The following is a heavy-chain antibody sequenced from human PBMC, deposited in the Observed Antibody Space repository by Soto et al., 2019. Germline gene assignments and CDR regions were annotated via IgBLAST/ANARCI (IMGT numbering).Heavy chain of an antibody. V-gene: IGHV1-8*01. CDR1: GYTFTSYD. CDR2: MNPNGGNT. CDR3: ARAVRYCSSTSCYYYMDV. D-gene: IGHD2-2*01. Sequence: QVQLVQSGAEVKKPGASVKVSCKASGYTFTSYDINWVRQATGQGLEWMGWMNPNGGNTGYAQKFQGRVTMTRNTSISTAYMELSSLRSEDTAVYYCARAVRYCSSTSCYYYMDVWGKGTTVTVSS. J-gene: IGHJ6*03.